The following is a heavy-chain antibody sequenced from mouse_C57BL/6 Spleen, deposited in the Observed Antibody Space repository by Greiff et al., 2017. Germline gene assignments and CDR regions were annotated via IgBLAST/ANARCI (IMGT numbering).Heavy chain of an antibody. J-gene: IGHJ1*03. CDR3: ERAGRYYWYFDV. CDR1: GYTFTSYW. CDR2: INPSSGYT. D-gene: IGHD2-14*01. Sequence: VQLQQSGAELAKPGASVKLSCKASGYTFTSYWMHWVKQRPGQGLEWIGYINPSSGYTKYNQKFKDKATLTADKYSSTAYMQLSSLTYEDSAVYYCERAGRYYWYFDVWGTGTTVTVSS. V-gene: IGHV1-7*01.